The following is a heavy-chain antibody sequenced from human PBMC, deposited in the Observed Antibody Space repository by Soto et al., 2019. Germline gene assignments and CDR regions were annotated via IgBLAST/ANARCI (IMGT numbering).Heavy chain of an antibody. Sequence: GGSLRLSCAASGFTFSNAWMNWVRQAPGKGLEWVGRIKSKTDGGTTDYAAPVKGRFTISRDDSKNTLYLQMNSLKTEDTAVYYCTTDLPSHVLRFLEWPSGGMDVWGQGTTVTVSS. J-gene: IGHJ6*02. CDR3: TTDLPSHVLRFLEWPSGGMDV. CDR1: GFTFSNAW. V-gene: IGHV3-15*07. CDR2: IKSKTDGGTT. D-gene: IGHD3-3*01.